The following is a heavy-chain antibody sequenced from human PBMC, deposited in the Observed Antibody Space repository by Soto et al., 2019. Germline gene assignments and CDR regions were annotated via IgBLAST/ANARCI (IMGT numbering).Heavy chain of an antibody. CDR2: IYSGGST. D-gene: IGHD5-12*01. J-gene: IGHJ4*02. CDR3: ARAEYSGYDFVGDYFDY. CDR1: GFTVSSNY. V-gene: IGHV3-53*01. Sequence: PGGSLRLSCAASGFTVSSNYMSWVRQAPGKGLEWVSVIYSGGSTYYADSVKGRFTISRDNSKNTLYLQMNSLRAEDTAVYYCARAEYSGYDFVGDYFDYWGRGTLVTVSS.